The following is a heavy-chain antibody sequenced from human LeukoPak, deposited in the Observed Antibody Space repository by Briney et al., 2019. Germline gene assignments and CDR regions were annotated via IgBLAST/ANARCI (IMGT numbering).Heavy chain of an antibody. Sequence: GASVKVSRKASGYTFTSYGISWVRQAPGQRLEWMGWISAYNVNTNYAQKLQGRVTMTTDTSTSTAYMELRSLRSDDTAVYYCARGSSSWYGGDYYYHMDVWGKGTTVTVSS. CDR3: ARGSSSWYGGDYYYHMDV. V-gene: IGHV1-18*01. CDR2: ISAYNVNT. D-gene: IGHD6-13*01. CDR1: GYTFTSYG. J-gene: IGHJ6*03.